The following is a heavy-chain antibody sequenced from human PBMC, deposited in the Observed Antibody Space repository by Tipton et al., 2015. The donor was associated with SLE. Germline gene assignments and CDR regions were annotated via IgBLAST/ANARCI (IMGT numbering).Heavy chain of an antibody. CDR3: ARAPYSSGWRGAFDI. D-gene: IGHD6-19*01. CDR1: GGSFSGYY. Sequence: LRLSCAVYGGSFSGYYWSWIRQPPGKGLEWIGEINHSGSNNYNPSLKSRVTISVDTSKNQFSLKLSSVTAADTAVYYCARAPYSSGWRGAFDIWGQGTMVTVSS. CDR2: INHSGSN. V-gene: IGHV4-34*01. J-gene: IGHJ3*02.